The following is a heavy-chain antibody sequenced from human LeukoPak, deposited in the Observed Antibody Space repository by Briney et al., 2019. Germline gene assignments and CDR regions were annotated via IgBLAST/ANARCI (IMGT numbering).Heavy chain of an antibody. CDR1: GFSFSGYW. J-gene: IGHJ4*02. CDR3: ARDAGFGKFDL. Sequence: GGSLRLSCAGSGFSFSGYWMTWVRQAPALGLEWAANINQDGSQKFHMESMKGRLSISRDNAKKSLFVQVNNLRAEDTAVYYCARDAGFGKFDLWGQGILVTVSS. CDR2: INQDGSQK. D-gene: IGHD3-10*01. V-gene: IGHV3-7*01.